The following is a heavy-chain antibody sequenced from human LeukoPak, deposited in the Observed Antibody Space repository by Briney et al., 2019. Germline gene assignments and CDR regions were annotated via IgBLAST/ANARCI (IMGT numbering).Heavy chain of an antibody. CDR1: GFTFSSYG. CDR3: AKDLEWELLRGFDP. J-gene: IGHJ5*02. Sequence: GGSLRLSCAASGFTFSSYGMHWVRQAPGKGLEWVAFIRYDGGNKYYADSVKGLFTISRDNSKNKLYLQMNSLRAEDTAVYYCAKDLEWELLRGFDPWGQGTLVTVSS. V-gene: IGHV3-30*02. D-gene: IGHD1-26*01. CDR2: IRYDGGNK.